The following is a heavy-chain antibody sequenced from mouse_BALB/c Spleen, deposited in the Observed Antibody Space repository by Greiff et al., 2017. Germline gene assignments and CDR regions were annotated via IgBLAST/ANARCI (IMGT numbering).Heavy chain of an antibody. J-gene: IGHJ4*01. CDR2: IRLKSNNYAT. CDR1: GFTFSNYW. CDR3: TRDYGNPSYAMDY. V-gene: IGHV6-6*02. D-gene: IGHD2-1*01. Sequence: EVQLQESGGGLVQPGGSMKLSCVASGFTFSNYWMNWVRQSPEKGLEWVAEIRLKSNNYATHYAESVKGRFTISRDDSKSSVYLQMNNLRAEDTGIYYCTRDYGNPSYAMDYWGQGTSVTVSS.